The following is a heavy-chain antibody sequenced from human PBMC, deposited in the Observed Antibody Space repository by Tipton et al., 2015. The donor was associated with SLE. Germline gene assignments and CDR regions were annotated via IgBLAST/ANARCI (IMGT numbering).Heavy chain of an antibody. J-gene: IGHJ4*02. Sequence: TLSLTCTVSGASISDHYWTWIRQPAGKGLEWIGRIYTSGSTNYNPSLKSRVTMSVDTSKNQFSPKLSSVTAADTAVYYCARGISARGVIIIYYFDYWGQGTLVTVSS. CDR2: IYTSGST. V-gene: IGHV4-4*07. CDR1: GASISDHY. D-gene: IGHD3-10*01. CDR3: ARGISARGVIIIYYFDY.